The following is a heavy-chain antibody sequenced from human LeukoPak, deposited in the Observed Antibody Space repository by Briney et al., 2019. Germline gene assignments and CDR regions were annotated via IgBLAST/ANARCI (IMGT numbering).Heavy chain of an antibody. D-gene: IGHD2/OR15-2a*01. CDR3: ARDDNRNFDC. V-gene: IGHV3-48*03. J-gene: IGHJ4*02. CDR1: GFTFSSYE. CDR2: VSSGGSTT. Sequence: PGGSLRLSCAASGFTFSSYEMNWVRQAPGKGLEWVSHVSSGGSTTHTADSVKGRFTISRDNAKNSLYLQMNSLRAEDTAVYYCARDDNRNFDCWGQGTLVTVSS.